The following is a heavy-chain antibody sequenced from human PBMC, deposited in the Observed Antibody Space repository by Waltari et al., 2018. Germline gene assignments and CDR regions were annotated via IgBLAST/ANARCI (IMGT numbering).Heavy chain of an antibody. CDR3: ASVIALAGARPAY. Sequence: EVQLVESGGDFVQPGRSLTLSCVASGFTINDSAMHWVRQVPGKGLEWVSGISWNSVRTAYADSVKGQFTISRDNAKNSLFLEMNSLRVEDTAFYYCASVIALAGARPAYWGQGTLVTVSS. V-gene: IGHV3-9*01. J-gene: IGHJ4*02. D-gene: IGHD6-19*01. CDR1: GFTINDSA. CDR2: ISWNSVRT.